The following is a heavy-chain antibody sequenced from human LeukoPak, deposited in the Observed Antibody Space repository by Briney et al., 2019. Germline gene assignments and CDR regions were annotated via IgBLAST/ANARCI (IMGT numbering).Heavy chain of an antibody. Sequence: GGSLRLSCAGFGFTFSHYNMNWVRQAPGKGLEWVAYISGSSTIIYYADSVKGRFTISRDNAKNSLYLQMNSLRAEDTAVYYCARDRLRYFVDYWGQGTLVTVSS. J-gene: IGHJ4*02. CDR2: ISGSSTII. V-gene: IGHV3-48*04. CDR3: ARDRLRYFVDY. D-gene: IGHD1-1*01. CDR1: GFTFSHYN.